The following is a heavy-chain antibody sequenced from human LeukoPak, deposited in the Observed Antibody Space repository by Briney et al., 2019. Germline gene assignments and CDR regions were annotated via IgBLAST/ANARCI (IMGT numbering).Heavy chain of an antibody. V-gene: IGHV4-59*11. CDR2: IYYSGST. CDR1: GGSISSHY. D-gene: IGHD3-3*01. J-gene: IGHJ5*02. CDR3: ARDGEYYDLWSGYYRNNNWFDP. Sequence: PSETLSLTCTVSGGSISSHYWSWIRQPPGKGLEWNGYIYYSGSTNYNPSLKSRVTISVDTSKNQFSLRLSSVTAADTAVYYCARDGEYYDLWSGYYRNNNWFDPWGQGTLVTVSS.